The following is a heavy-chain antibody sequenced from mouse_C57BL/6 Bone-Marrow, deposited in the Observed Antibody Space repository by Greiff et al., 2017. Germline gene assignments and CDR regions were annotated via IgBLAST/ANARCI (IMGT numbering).Heavy chain of an antibody. J-gene: IGHJ3*01. V-gene: IGHV1-42*01. CDR1: GYSFTGYY. D-gene: IGHD1-1*01. Sequence: VQLQQSGPELVKPGASVKISCKASGYSFTGYYMNWVKQSPKKSLEWIGEINPSTGGTTYNQKFTATATLTVDKSSSTAYMQLKSLTTEDSAVYYCARNYVSSLWFAYWGQGTLVTVSA. CDR2: INPSTGGT. CDR3: ARNYVSSLWFAY.